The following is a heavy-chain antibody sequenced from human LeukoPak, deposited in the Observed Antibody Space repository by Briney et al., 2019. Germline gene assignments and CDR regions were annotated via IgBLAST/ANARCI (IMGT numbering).Heavy chain of an antibody. CDR2: ISGTGPTM. CDR1: GFTFSDFY. CDR3: ARRYCTSVSCPNHFDN. J-gene: IGHJ4*02. Sequence: GGALRLSCKASGFTFSDFYMSWLRQAPGMGLEWVSYISGTGPTMYYADSVQGRFTISRDNDKSSLYLAMSSLRAEDTAVYYCARRYCTSVSCPNHFDNWGQGTLVTVSS. D-gene: IGHD2-2*01. V-gene: IGHV3-11*01.